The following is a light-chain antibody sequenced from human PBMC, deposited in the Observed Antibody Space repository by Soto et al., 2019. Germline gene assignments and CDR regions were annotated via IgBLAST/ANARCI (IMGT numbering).Light chain of an antibody. CDR1: QTVRNNY. CDR2: DAS. CDR3: QHSSSYPLP. J-gene: IGKJ4*01. V-gene: IGKV3-20*01. Sequence: GLSMSAGALSVSPGERATLSCRASQTVRNNYLAWYQQKPGQAPRLLIYDASSRATGIPDRFSGGGSGTDFTLTISRLEPEDFTVYYCQHSSSYPLPFGGRTKVAIK.